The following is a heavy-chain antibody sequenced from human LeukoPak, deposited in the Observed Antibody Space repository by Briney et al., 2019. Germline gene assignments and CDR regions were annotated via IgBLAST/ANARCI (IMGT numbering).Heavy chain of an antibody. D-gene: IGHD2-21*02. Sequence: SETLSLTCAVYGGSFSGYYWSWIRQPPGKGLEWIGEINHSGSTNYNPSLKSRVTISVDTSKNQFSLKLSSVTAADTAVYYCTRVDSVTHLDYWGQGTLVTVSS. V-gene: IGHV4-34*01. J-gene: IGHJ4*02. CDR2: INHSGST. CDR1: GGSFSGYY. CDR3: TRVDSVTHLDY.